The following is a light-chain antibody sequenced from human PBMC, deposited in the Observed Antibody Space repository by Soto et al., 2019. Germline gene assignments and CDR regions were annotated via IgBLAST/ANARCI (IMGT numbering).Light chain of an antibody. CDR2: AS. J-gene: IGKJ3*01. Sequence: DIQMTQSPSSLSASVGDRVTITCRASQSINNYLNWYQQKPGKAPKLLIYASSLQSAVPSRFGGSGSGTDFTLTISSLQPEDFAIYYCQQSHSNPLTFGPGTEVDLK. CDR3: QQSHSNPLT. V-gene: IGKV1-39*01. CDR1: QSINNY.